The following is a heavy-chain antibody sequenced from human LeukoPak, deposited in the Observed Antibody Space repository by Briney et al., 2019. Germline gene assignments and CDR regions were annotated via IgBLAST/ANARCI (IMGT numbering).Heavy chain of an antibody. J-gene: IGHJ4*02. Sequence: GGSLRLSCAASGFTFSSYAMSWVRQAPEKGLEWVSAISGSGGSTYYADSVKGRFTISRDNSKNTLYLQMNSLRAEDTAVYYCAKATDIVVVPAAGRYFDYWGQGTLVTVSS. V-gene: IGHV3-23*01. CDR1: GFTFSSYA. CDR2: ISGSGGST. D-gene: IGHD2-2*01. CDR3: AKATDIVVVPAAGRYFDY.